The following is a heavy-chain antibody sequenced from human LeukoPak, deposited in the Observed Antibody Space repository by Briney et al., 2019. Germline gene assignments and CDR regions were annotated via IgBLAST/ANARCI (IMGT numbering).Heavy chain of an antibody. CDR2: ISGSGGST. J-gene: IGHJ5*02. D-gene: IGHD3-3*01. CDR1: GFTFSSYA. V-gene: IGHV3-23*01. Sequence: GGSLRLSCAASGFTFSSYAMSWVRQAPGKGLEWASAISGSGGSTYYADSVKGRFTISRDNSKNTLYLQMNSLRAEDTAVYYCAKGRTITIFGVVNMGFDPWGQGTLVTVSS. CDR3: AKGRTITIFGVVNMGFDP.